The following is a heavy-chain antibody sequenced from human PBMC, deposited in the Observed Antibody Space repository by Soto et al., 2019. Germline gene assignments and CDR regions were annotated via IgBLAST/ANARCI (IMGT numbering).Heavy chain of an antibody. D-gene: IGHD2-15*01. CDR3: AGEGGDWSGGGCRYFDY. CDR2: ITTGSYI. CDR1: GFTFSTYS. J-gene: IGHJ4*02. Sequence: EVQLVESGGGLVKPGGSLRLSCAASGFTFSTYSMNWVRQAPGKGLEWVSSITTGSYIYYADSVKGRFTISGDNAENSPYLQMSSLRDEDTAVYYCAGEGGDWSGGGCRYFDYWGQGTLITVSS. V-gene: IGHV3-21*02.